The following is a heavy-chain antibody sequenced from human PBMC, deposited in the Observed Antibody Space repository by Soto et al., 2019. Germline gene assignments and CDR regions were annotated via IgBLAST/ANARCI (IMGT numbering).Heavy chain of an antibody. CDR1: GGSFSGYY. Sequence: SETLSLTCAVYGGSFSGYYWSWIRQPPGKGLEWIGEINHSGSTNYNPSLKSRVTISVDTSKNQFSLKLSSVTAAGTAVYYCARVDVGSGWRIDDYWGQGTLVTVSS. D-gene: IGHD6-19*01. CDR3: ARVDVGSGWRIDDY. CDR2: INHSGST. J-gene: IGHJ4*02. V-gene: IGHV4-34*01.